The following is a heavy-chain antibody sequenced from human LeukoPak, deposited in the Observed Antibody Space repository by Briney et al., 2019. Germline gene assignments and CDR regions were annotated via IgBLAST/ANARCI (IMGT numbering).Heavy chain of an antibody. CDR2: IRYDGSNK. V-gene: IGHV3-30*02. Sequence: PGGSQRLSCAASGFTFTNYGMHWVRQAPGKGLEWVAFIRYDGSNKYYADSVKGRFTISRDNSKNTLYLQMNSLRAEDTAVYYCAILDSSSSRSFDYWGQGTLVTVSS. CDR1: GFTFTNYG. CDR3: AILDSSSSRSFDY. J-gene: IGHJ4*02. D-gene: IGHD6-6*01.